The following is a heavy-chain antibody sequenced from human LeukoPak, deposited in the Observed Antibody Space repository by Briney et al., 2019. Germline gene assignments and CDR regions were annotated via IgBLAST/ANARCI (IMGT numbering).Heavy chain of an antibody. D-gene: IGHD3-10*01. V-gene: IGHV7-4-1*02. J-gene: IGHJ4*02. CDR1: GYPFSAHF. CDR2: IDTTTGNP. CDR3: VRGTPTPGMDY. Sequence: ASVKVSCKASGYPFSAHFLNWVRQAPGQGLEWMGNIDTTTGNPRYAQDFTGRFVFSLDTSVSTAYLQITSLKADDTAAYYGVRGTPTPGMDYWGQGTQVTVSS.